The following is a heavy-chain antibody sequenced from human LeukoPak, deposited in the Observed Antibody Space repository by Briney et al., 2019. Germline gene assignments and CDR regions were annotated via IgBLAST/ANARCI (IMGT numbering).Heavy chain of an antibody. D-gene: IGHD3-10*01. V-gene: IGHV1-18*01. Sequence: SVKVSCKASGYTFSRYGISWVRQAPGQGLEWMGWISGYNGHTKYAQKVQGRVTMSTDTSTSTVYMELRSLISDDTGVYYCARGQTNRLLWVGELVSNINPFDYWGQGTLVTVSS. J-gene: IGHJ4*02. CDR1: GYTFSRYG. CDR3: ARGQTNRLLWVGELVSNINPFDY. CDR2: ISGYNGHT.